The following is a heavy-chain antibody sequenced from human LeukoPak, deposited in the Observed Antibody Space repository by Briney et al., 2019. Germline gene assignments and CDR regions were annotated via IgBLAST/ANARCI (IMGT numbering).Heavy chain of an antibody. J-gene: IGHJ5*02. CDR1: GFTFSSYA. D-gene: IGHD3-10*01. CDR3: AKYYYGSGSYPNWFDP. V-gene: IGHV3-23*01. CDR2: ISGSGGST. Sequence: GGSLRLSCAAPGFTFSSYAMSWVRQAPGKGLEWVSAISGSGGSTYYADSVKGRFTISRDNSKNTLYLQMNSLRAEDTAVYYCAKYYYGSGSYPNWFDPWGQGTLVTVSS.